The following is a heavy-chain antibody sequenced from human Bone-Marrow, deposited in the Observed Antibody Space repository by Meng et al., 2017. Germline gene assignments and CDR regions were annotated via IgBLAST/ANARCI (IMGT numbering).Heavy chain of an antibody. D-gene: IGHD2-2*01. J-gene: IGHJ6*02. CDR1: GFTFSSYA. CDR3: ARDIEVVPAAIYYYYGMDD. V-gene: IGHV3-30*04. Sequence: GESLKISWAASGFTFSSYAMHWVRQTTGKGLEWVAVISYDGSKKYYADSVKGRFTISRDNSKNTLYLQMNSLRAEDTAVYYCARDIEVVPAAIYYYYGMDDWGQGTTVTVSS. CDR2: ISYDGSKK.